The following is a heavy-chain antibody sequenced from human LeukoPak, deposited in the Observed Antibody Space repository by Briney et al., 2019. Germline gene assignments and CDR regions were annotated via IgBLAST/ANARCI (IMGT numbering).Heavy chain of an antibody. V-gene: IGHV1-69*05. CDR3: ATGMTTDAFDI. Sequence: GASVKVSCKASGGTFSSYAISWVRQAPGQGLEWMGGIIPIFGTANYAQKFQGRVTMTTDTSTSTAYMELRSLRSDDTAVYYCATGMTTDAFDIWGQGTMVTVSS. D-gene: IGHD4-11*01. CDR1: GGTFSSYA. CDR2: IIPIFGTA. J-gene: IGHJ3*02.